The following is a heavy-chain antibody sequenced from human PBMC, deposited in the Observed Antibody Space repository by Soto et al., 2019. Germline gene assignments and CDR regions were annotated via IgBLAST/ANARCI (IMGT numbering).Heavy chain of an antibody. Sequence: EASVKVSCKASGGTFSSYAISWVRQAPGQGLEWMGGIIPIFGTANYAQKFQGRVTITADESTSTAYMELSSRRSEDTAVYYCARSRYYYDSSGYVFDYWGQGTLVTVSS. CDR1: GGTFSSYA. J-gene: IGHJ4*02. V-gene: IGHV1-69*13. CDR2: IIPIFGTA. D-gene: IGHD3-22*01. CDR3: ARSRYYYDSSGYVFDY.